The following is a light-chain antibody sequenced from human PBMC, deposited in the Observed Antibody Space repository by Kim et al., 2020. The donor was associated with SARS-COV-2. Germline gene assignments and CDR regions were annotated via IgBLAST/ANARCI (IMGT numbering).Light chain of an antibody. J-gene: IGKJ4*01. Sequence: SPGERATLSGRASQSVGNNYLAWYQHKPGQAPSLLISGSSRRAAGIPDRFSGSGSGTDFTLTISRLEPEDFAVYYCQQYGSSPLTFGGGTKVDIK. V-gene: IGKV3-20*01. CDR2: GSS. CDR1: QSVGNNY. CDR3: QQYGSSPLT.